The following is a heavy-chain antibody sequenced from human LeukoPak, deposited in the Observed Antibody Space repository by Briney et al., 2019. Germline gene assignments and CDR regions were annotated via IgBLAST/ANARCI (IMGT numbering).Heavy chain of an antibody. V-gene: IGHV4-30-4*01. CDR1: GGSISSGDYY. D-gene: IGHD3-10*01. CDR2: IYYSGST. J-gene: IGHJ3*02. CDR3: ARVHYYGSGSYEGGAFDI. Sequence: SQTLSLTCTVSGGSISSGDYYWRWIRQPPGKGLEWIGYIYYSGSTYYNPSLKSRVTISVDTSKNQFSLKLSSVTAADTAVYYCARVHYYGSGSYEGGAFDIWGQGTMVTVSS.